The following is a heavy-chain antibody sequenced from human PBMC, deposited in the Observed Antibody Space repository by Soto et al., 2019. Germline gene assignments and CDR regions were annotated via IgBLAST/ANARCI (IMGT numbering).Heavy chain of an antibody. CDR3: AREGGRHCSPSRCYNVFDI. CDR1: GFPFSAFS. V-gene: IGHV3-48*02. J-gene: IGHJ3*02. CDR2: ISSSGSTI. D-gene: IGHD2-15*01. Sequence: PGGSLRLSCASSGFPFSAFSMNWVRQAPGKGLEWVAYISSSGSTIYYADSVKGRFTISRDNAKTSLYLQMDSLRDEHTAVYYCAREGGRHCSPSRCYNVFDIWGQGTTVTVSS.